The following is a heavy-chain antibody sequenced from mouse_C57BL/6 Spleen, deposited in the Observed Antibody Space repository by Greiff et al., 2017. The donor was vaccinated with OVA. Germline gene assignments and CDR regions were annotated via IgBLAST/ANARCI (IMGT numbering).Heavy chain of an antibody. V-gene: IGHV1-52*01. CDR1: GYTFTSYW. J-gene: IGHJ4*01. D-gene: IGHD6-5*01. CDR3: ARSPSLWSPTLYYYAMDY. Sequence: QVQLQQSGAELVRPGSSVKLSCKASGYTFTSYWMHWVKQRPIQGLEWIGNIDPSDSETHYNQKFKDKATLTVDKSSSTAYMQLSSLTSEDSAVYYCARSPSLWSPTLYYYAMDYWGQGTSVTVSS. CDR2: IDPSDSET.